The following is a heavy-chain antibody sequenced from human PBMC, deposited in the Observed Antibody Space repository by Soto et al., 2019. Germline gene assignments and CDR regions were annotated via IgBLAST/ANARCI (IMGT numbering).Heavy chain of an antibody. CDR3: ARRIWSNANYDY. CDR1: GFSLSTSGLG. V-gene: IGHV2-5*02. J-gene: IGHJ4*02. Sequence: SGPTLVNPTQTLTLTCTFSGFSLSTSGLGVGWFLQPPGKALEWLALIYWDDDKRYSPSLKSRLTITKDTSKTQVVLTMTNMDPVDTATYYCARRIWSNANYDYCGQGTLVTVSS. CDR2: IYWDDDK. D-gene: IGHD3-16*01.